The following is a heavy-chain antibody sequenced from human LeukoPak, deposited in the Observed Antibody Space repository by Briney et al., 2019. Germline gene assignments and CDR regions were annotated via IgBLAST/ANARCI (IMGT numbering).Heavy chain of an antibody. CDR3: ARLLGYCSGGSCYSIRFDY. V-gene: IGHV3-7*01. D-gene: IGHD2-15*01. CDR2: IKQDGSEK. Sequence: GGSLRLSCAASGFTFSSYWMSWVRQAPGKGLEWVANIKQDGSEKYYVDSVKGRFTISRDNAKNSLYLQMNSLRAEDTAVYYCARLLGYCSGGSCYSIRFDYWGQGILVTVSS. CDR1: GFTFSSYW. J-gene: IGHJ4*02.